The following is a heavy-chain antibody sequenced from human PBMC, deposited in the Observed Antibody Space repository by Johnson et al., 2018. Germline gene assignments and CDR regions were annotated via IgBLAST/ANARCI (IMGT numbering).Heavy chain of an antibody. V-gene: IGHV3-43*01. CDR2: ISWDGSST. J-gene: IGHJ6*03. CDR3: AKGDYPKSDFFYNYYYMDV. CDR1: GFTFDDHT. Sequence: VQLVQSCGVVVQPGGSLRLSCVGSGFTFDDHTMQWVRQAPGKGLEWVSFISWDGSSTYYADSVKGRFTISRDNSKNSLYLQMNSLRAEDTALYYCAKGDYPKSDFFYNYYYMDVWGKGTSFTVSS. D-gene: IGHD4-11*01.